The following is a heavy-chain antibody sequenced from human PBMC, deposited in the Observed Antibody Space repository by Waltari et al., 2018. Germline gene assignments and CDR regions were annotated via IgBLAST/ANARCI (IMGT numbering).Heavy chain of an antibody. J-gene: IGHJ6*02. CDR1: EFPFSSSA. Sequence: QVQLVESGGGVVQPGRSLRLSCAASEFPFSSSAIPWVRQAPGKGLEWVAVISYNARNTYYVDSVKGRFTISRDNSKKMLYLQMNSLRTEDTAVYYCARDYCDRTNCHGMDVWGQGTTVTVSS. CDR2: ISYNARNT. CDR3: ARDYCDRTNCHGMDV. V-gene: IGHV3-30*04. D-gene: IGHD2-2*01.